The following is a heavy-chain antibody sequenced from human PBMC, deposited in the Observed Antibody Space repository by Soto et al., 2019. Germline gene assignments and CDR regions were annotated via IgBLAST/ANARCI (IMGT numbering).Heavy chain of an antibody. CDR3: ARPQYGSAMGVAFHX. J-gene: IGHJ3*01. CDR1: GDSISTYY. V-gene: IGHV4-59*01. CDR2: IHHSGTT. Sequence: SETLSLTCDVSGDSISTYYWSWVRQPAGQGLEWIGYIHHSGTTNYNHSLKSRVTMSVDTPKNQFSLRLTSVTAADTAVYYCARPQYGSAMGVAFHXWGQVTIVTVS. D-gene: IGHD3-10*01.